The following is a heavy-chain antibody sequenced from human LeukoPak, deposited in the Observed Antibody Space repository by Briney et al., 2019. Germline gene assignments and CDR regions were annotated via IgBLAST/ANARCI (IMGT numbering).Heavy chain of an antibody. CDR1: GFTFSGYA. Sequence: GGSLRLSCAASGFTFSGYAMSWVRQAPGKGLEWVSAISGSGGSTYYADSVKGRFTISRDNSKNTLYLQMNSLRAEDTAVYYCAKNPDSSGYYYIYFDYWGQGTLVTVSS. V-gene: IGHV3-23*01. J-gene: IGHJ4*02. D-gene: IGHD3-22*01. CDR2: ISGSGGST. CDR3: AKNPDSSGYYYIYFDY.